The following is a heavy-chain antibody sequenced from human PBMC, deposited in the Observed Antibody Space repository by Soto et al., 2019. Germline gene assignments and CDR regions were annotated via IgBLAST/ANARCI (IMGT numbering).Heavy chain of an antibody. CDR2: IYHSGSS. Sequence: QVQLREWGPGLVNPSGTLSLTCAVSGGSIRSTNWWRWVRQPPGKGLEWIGEIYHSGSSNYNPSLKRRVTISVDKSKNQFSLTLNSVTAADTAVYYCATGIVSTIIGYWGQGTVVTVSS. CDR1: GGSIRSTNW. J-gene: IGHJ4*02. V-gene: IGHV4-4*02. CDR3: ATGIVSTIIGY. D-gene: IGHD5-12*01.